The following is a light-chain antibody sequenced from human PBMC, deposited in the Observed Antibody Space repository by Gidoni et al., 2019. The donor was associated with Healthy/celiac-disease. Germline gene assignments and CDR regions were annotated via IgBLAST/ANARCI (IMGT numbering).Light chain of an antibody. CDR2: GNS. J-gene: IGLJ2*01. V-gene: IGLV1-40*01. CDR3: QSYDSSLSGSRVV. CDR1: SPNIGAGYD. Sequence: QSVLTQPPSVSGAPGQRVPLPCTGSSPNIGAGYDVHWYQQLPGTAPKLLIYGNSNRPSGVPDRFSGSKSGTSASLAITGLQAEDEADYYCQSYDSSLSGSRVVFGGGTKLTVL.